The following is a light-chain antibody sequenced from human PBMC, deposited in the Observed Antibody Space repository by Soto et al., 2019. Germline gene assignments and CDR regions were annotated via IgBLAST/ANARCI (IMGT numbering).Light chain of an antibody. CDR2: GAS. CDR1: QSVSSSY. Sequence: EIVLAQSPGTLSLSPEERATLSFRASQSVSSSYLGWYQQKPGQAPSLLIYGASSRATGNPDRFSGSGSWPDFTLTISRIEPEHFAVSYCQQYGRSATFGQGTKVDIK. CDR3: QQYGRSAT. J-gene: IGKJ1*01. V-gene: IGKV3-20*01.